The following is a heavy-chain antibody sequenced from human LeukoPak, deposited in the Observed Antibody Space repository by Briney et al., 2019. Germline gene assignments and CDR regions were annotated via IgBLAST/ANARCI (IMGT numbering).Heavy chain of an antibody. CDR3: QKTAYEILTLAPDPANDY. D-gene: IGHD3-9*01. CDR2: SSAYNNKT. Sequence: ASVKVSCKAYGYIFNRYDINWVRQAPGQGLEWMGWSSAYNNKTNYAQKFQGRVTMTTDTSTSTAYMELRSLRSDDTFFFFKQKTAYEILTLAPDPANDYWGQGTLVTVSS. J-gene: IGHJ4*02. CDR1: GYIFNRYD. V-gene: IGHV1-18*01.